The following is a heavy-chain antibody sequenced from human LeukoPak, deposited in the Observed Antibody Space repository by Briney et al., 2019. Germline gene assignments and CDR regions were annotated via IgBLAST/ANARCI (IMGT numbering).Heavy chain of an antibody. V-gene: IGHV5-51*01. J-gene: IGHJ4*02. CDR3: ARYSSGSDTYYFDY. CDR2: IYPGDSDA. D-gene: IGHD5-12*01. CDR1: GYSFTTYW. Sequence: GESLKISCKGSGYSFTTYWIGWVRQMPGKGLEWMGVIYPGDSDARYGPSFQGQVTISVDKSITTAYLQWSSLKASDTAMYYCARYSSGSDTYYFDYWAREPWSPCPQ.